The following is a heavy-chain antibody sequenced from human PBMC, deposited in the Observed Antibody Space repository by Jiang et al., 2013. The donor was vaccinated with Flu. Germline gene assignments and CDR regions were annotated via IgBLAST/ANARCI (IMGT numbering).Heavy chain of an antibody. CDR2: IDWDDDK. J-gene: IGHJ4*03. D-gene: IGHD2-15*01. Sequence: KPTQTLTLTCTFSGFSLSNSGMCVSWIRQPPGKALEWLARIDWDDDKYYSRSLKTRLTISKDTSKNQVVLTMTNMDPVDTATYYCARISSDSACYSGYFDYWGQGPWSPSPQ. CDR1: GFSLSNSGMC. V-gene: IGHV2-70*11. CDR3: ARISSDSACYSGYFDY.